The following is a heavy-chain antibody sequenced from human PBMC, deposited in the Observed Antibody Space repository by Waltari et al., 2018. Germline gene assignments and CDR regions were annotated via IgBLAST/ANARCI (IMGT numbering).Heavy chain of an antibody. V-gene: IGHV3-21*01. CDR1: GFTFSTYG. D-gene: IGHD2-2*01. Sequence: EMQLVESGGGLIQPGESLGLSCEASGFTFSTYGMNWVGRAPGKGLAWVSLISHSSTFIYYADSVKGRFTISRDNAKNSLYLHMNSLRAEDTALYYCARGEVAAAIWTASGYWGQGTLVTVSS. CDR2: ISHSSTFI. J-gene: IGHJ4*02. CDR3: ARGEVAAAIWTASGY.